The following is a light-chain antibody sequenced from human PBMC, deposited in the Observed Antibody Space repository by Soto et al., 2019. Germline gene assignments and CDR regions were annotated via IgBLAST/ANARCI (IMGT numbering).Light chain of an antibody. V-gene: IGLV2-14*01. J-gene: IGLJ2*01. CDR1: SSDVGNYNF. CDR2: QVT. Sequence: QSALTQPASVSGSHGQSITISCTGTSSDVGNYNFVSWYQHHAGTAPKLIIYQVTNRPSGVSDRFSGSKSGDTASLTISGLQAEDEADYYCTSYTAFSTDILFGGGTKLTVL. CDR3: TSYTAFSTDIL.